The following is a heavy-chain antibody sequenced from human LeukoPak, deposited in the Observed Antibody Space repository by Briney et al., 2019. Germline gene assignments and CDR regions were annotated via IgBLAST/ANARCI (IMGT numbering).Heavy chain of an antibody. CDR2: IKEDGSEK. CDR1: GFTFSTYW. CDR3: TRNSGRYRLDY. J-gene: IGHJ4*02. Sequence: GGSLRLSCTASGFTFSTYWMTWVRQAPGKGLEWVANIKEDGSEKGYADSVKGRFTISRDNAKNSLYLQMNSLRVDDTAVYYCTRNSGRYRLDYWGQGTLVTVPS. V-gene: IGHV3-7*01. D-gene: IGHD6-19*01.